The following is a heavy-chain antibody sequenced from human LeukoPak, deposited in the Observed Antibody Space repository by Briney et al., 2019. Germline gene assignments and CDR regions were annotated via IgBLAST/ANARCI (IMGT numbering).Heavy chain of an antibody. J-gene: IGHJ5*01. CDR3: VRSINNWFDS. Sequence: SETLSLTCTVSGGSISSYYWSWIRQPPGKGLEWIGYIYTSGSTNYNPSLKSRVTISVDTSKNQFSLKLSSVTPEDTALYNCVRSINNWFDSWGQGTLVTVSS. CDR1: GGSISSYY. CDR2: IYTSGST. V-gene: IGHV4-4*09. D-gene: IGHD1-14*01.